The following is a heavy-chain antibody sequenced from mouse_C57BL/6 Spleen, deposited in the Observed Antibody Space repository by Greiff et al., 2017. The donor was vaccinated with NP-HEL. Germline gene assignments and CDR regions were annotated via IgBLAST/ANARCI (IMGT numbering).Heavy chain of an antibody. J-gene: IGHJ4*01. D-gene: IGHD2-10*01. V-gene: IGHV1-42*01. Sequence: EVQLQQSGPELVKPGASVKISCKASGYSFTGYYMNWVKQSPEKSLEWIGEINPSTGGTTYNQKFKAKATLTVDKSSSTAYMQLKSLTSEDSAVYYCASSYLGYYAMDYWGQGTSVTVSS. CDR2: INPSTGGT. CDR3: ASSYLGYYAMDY. CDR1: GYSFTGYY.